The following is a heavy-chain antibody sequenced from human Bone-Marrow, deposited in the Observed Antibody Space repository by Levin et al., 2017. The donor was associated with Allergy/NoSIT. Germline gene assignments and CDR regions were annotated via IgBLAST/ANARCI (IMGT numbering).Heavy chain of an antibody. Sequence: SETLSLTCAVYGGSFSGYYWSWIRQPPGKGLEWIGEINHSGSTNYNPSLKSRVTISVDTSKNQFSLKLSSVTAADTAVYYCARPMVRGVMGAFDSWGQGTMVTVSS. D-gene: IGHD3-10*01. CDR3: ARPMVRGVMGAFDS. CDR1: GGSFSGYY. J-gene: IGHJ3*02. CDR2: INHSGST. V-gene: IGHV4-34*01.